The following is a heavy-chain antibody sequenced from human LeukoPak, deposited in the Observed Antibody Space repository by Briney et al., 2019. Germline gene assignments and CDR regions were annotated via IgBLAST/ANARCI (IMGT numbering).Heavy chain of an antibody. V-gene: IGHV3-23*01. CDR2: IYNSGDDT. CDR3: AKCKYSSPQALDY. J-gene: IGHJ4*02. D-gene: IGHD6-13*01. CDR1: GITFSNYA. Sequence: GGSLRLSCVASGITFSNYAVSWVRQAPGRGLEWVSGIYNSGDDTYHADSVKGRFTISRDNSKNTLFLQMNSLRVDDTAIYYCAKCKYSSPQALDYWGQGTLVTVSS.